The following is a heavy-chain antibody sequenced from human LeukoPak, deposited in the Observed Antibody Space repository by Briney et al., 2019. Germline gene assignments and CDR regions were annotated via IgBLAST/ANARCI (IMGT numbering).Heavy chain of an antibody. CDR1: GYTLSEYG. Sequence: ASVKVSCKASGYTLSEYGISWVRQAPGQGLEWVGWITTYNGEKIYSQKFQGRVTMTTDTSSGTYYMELRNLRSDDTAIYYCARDCSNGVCYPRDYWGQGTLVIVSP. CDR3: ARDCSNGVCYPRDY. V-gene: IGHV1-18*01. J-gene: IGHJ4*02. D-gene: IGHD2-8*01. CDR2: ITTYNGEK.